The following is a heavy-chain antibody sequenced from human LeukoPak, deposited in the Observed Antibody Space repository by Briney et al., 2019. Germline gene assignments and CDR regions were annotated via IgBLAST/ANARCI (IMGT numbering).Heavy chain of an antibody. CDR2: MNPNSGNT. CDR1: GYTFTSYD. CDR3: ARGHLLDYRTTGVRFDY. V-gene: IGHV1-8*01. D-gene: IGHD1-14*01. J-gene: IGHJ4*02. Sequence: ASVKVSCKASGYTFTSYDINWVRQATGQGLEWMGWMNPNSGNTGYAQKFQGRVTMTRNTSISTAYMELSSLRSEDTAVYYCARGHLLDYRTTGVRFDYWGQGTLVTVSS.